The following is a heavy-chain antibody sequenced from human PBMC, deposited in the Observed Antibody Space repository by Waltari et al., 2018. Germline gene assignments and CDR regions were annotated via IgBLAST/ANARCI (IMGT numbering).Heavy chain of an antibody. V-gene: IGHV3-48*01. CDR3: ARDNMSVDY. CDR2: ISSSSIII. CDR1: GFTFSIYS. J-gene: IGHJ4*02. Sequence: EVQLVESGGGLVQPGGSLRRSCAASGFTFSIYSMNWVRRAPGKGLEWVSYISSSSIIIFYADSVKGRFTISRDNAKNSLYLQMNSLRAEDTAVYYCARDNMSVDYWGQGTLVTVSS.